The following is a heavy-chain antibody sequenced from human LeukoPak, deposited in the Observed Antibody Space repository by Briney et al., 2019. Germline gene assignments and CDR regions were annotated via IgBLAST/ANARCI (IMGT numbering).Heavy chain of an antibody. J-gene: IGHJ6*02. Sequence: SGGSLRLSCAASGFALSSHWMTWVRQVPGRGPEWVANANRDGSETYYLDSVKGRFAISKDNAKNSLYLQVNSLRAEDTALYHCARNNGMDVWGQGTTVIVSS. CDR1: GFALSSHW. V-gene: IGHV3-7*03. CDR3: ARNNGMDV. CDR2: ANRDGSET.